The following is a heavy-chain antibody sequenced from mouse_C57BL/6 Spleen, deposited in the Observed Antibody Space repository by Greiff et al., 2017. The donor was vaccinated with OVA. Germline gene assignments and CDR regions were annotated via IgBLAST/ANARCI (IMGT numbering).Heavy chain of an antibody. CDR2: IDPETGGT. CDR3: AYYYGSSSYYFDY. Sequence: VKLMESGAELVRPGASVTLSCKASGYTFTDYEMHWVKQTPVHGLEWIGAIDPETGGTAYNQKFKGKAILTADKSSSTAYMELRSLTSEDSAVYYCAYYYGSSSYYFDYWGQGTTLTVSS. D-gene: IGHD1-1*01. J-gene: IGHJ2*01. V-gene: IGHV1-15*01. CDR1: GYTFTDYE.